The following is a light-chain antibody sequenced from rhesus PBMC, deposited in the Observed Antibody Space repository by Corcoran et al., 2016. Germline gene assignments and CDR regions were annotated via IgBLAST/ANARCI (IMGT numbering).Light chain of an antibody. CDR1: GLKTYS. CDR2: GNN. CDR3: DSWDTSGSLPVV. V-gene: IGLV3-33*06. J-gene: IGLJ6*01. Sequence: SSELTQEPALSVALGHRVSMTCQGDGLKTYSATGNQQKPGQVPVLVIDGNNYRPAGIPGRLSGSWSGNTGSLTISAAQVEDGADFYCDSWDTSGSLPVVFGGATKLTVL.